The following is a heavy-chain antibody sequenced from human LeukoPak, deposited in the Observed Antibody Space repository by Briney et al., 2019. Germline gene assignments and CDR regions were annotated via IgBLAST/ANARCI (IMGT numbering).Heavy chain of an antibody. Sequence: PSETLSLTCTVSGYSISSGYYWGWIRQPPGRGLEWIGSFHYSGSTYYNPSLMSRVTISGDTPKNQFSLRLSSVTAADTAVYYCARAYCSSTSCYTEGWFDPWGQGTLVTVSS. CDR1: GYSISSGYY. D-gene: IGHD2-2*02. CDR2: FHYSGST. V-gene: IGHV4-38-2*02. J-gene: IGHJ5*02. CDR3: ARAYCSSTSCYTEGWFDP.